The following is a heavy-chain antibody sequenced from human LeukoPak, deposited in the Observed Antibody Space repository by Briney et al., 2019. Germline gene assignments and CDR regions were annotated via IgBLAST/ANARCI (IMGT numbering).Heavy chain of an antibody. D-gene: IGHD5-12*01. J-gene: IGHJ5*02. CDR3: AKDIVAAPSGWFDP. CDR1: GFTFSSYA. CDR2: ISGSGGST. Sequence: HPGGSLRLSCAASGFTFSSYAMSWVRQAPGKGLEWVSAISGSGGSTYYADSVKGRFTISRDNSKNTLYLQTNSLRAEDTAVYYCAKDIVAAPSGWFDPWGQGTLVTVSS. V-gene: IGHV3-23*01.